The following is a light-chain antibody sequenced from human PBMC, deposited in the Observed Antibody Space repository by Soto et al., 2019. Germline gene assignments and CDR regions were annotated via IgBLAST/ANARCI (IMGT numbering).Light chain of an antibody. J-gene: IGKJ4*01. CDR2: GAS. V-gene: IGKV3-15*01. Sequence: EIVMTQSPATLSVSPGERTTLSCRASQSVSSSLAWYQQIPGQAPRLLIYGASIRATGVPARFSGSGSGTEFTLTISSLQFEDFAVYYCQQYNDWPRLTFGGGTKVEIK. CDR1: QSVSSS. CDR3: QQYNDWPRLT.